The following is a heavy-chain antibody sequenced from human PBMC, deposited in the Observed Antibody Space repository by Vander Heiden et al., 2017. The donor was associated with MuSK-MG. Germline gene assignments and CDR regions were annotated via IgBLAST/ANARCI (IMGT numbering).Heavy chain of an antibody. Sequence: QVQLQESGPGLVKPSETLSLPCTVSGGSISTYWWTWIRQPAGKGLEWIGRIYATGSTNFNPSLKSRLTMSLDTSRNQFSLKLTSVTAADTAVYYCARWDSRSFDPWGQGTLVTVSS. J-gene: IGHJ5*02. D-gene: IGHD1-26*01. CDR2: IYATGST. CDR1: GGSISTYW. CDR3: ARWDSRSFDP. V-gene: IGHV4-4*07.